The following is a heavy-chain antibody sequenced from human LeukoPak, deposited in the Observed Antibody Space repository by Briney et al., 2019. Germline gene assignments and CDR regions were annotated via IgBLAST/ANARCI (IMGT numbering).Heavy chain of an antibody. D-gene: IGHD5-24*01. Sequence: PGGSPRLSCAASGFSFSDYYMNWIRQAPGKGLEWVSYITDSGSAIYYADSVKGRFTISRDNTKNSLYLQMNSLRAEDTAVYFCARDGQRNYFYGMDVWGQGTTVTVSS. J-gene: IGHJ6*02. CDR2: ITDSGSAI. V-gene: IGHV3-11*01. CDR1: GFSFSDYY. CDR3: ARDGQRNYFYGMDV.